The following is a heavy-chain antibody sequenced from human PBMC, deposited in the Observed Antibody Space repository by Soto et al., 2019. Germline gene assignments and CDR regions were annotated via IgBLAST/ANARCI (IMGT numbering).Heavy chain of an antibody. CDR3: ARDRKQNGDYLPDYYYGMDV. CDR1: GGSISSYY. J-gene: IGHJ6*02. CDR2: IYASGGT. V-gene: IGHV4-4*07. D-gene: IGHD4-17*01. Sequence: SETLSLTCTVSGGSISSYYWSRIRQPAGKGLEWIGRIYASGGTNYNPSLKSRVTMSADTSKNQLSLRLSSVTAADTAVYYCARDRKQNGDYLPDYYYGMDVWGQGTTVTVSS.